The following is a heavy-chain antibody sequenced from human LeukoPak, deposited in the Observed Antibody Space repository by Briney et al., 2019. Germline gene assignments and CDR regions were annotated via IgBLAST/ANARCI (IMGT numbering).Heavy chain of an antibody. CDR1: GGXFSSYA. D-gene: IGHD2-21*02. J-gene: IGHJ4*02. V-gene: IGHV1-69*04. CDR3: ASGDHADY. CDR2: IIPILGIA. Sequence: SVKVSCKASGGXFSSYAISWVRQAPGQGLEWMGRIIPILGIANYAQKFQGRVTITADKSTSTTYMELSSLRSEDTAVYYCASGDHADYWGQGTLVTVSS.